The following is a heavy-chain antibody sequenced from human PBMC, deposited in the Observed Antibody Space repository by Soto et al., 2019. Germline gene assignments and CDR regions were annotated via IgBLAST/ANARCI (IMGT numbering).Heavy chain of an antibody. CDR1: GGSISSGDYY. J-gene: IGHJ5*02. CDR3: AREWATYNWFDP. Sequence: SETLSLTCTVSGGSISSGDYYWSWIRQPPGKGLEWIGYIYYSGSTYYNPSLKSRVTISVDTSKNQFSLKLSSVTAADTAVYYCAREWATYNWFDPWGQGTLVPVSS. D-gene: IGHD5-12*01. CDR2: IYYSGST. V-gene: IGHV4-30-4*01.